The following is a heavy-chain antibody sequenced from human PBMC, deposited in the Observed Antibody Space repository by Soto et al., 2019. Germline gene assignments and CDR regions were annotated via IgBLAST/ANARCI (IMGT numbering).Heavy chain of an antibody. CDR1: GFTFTNAW. CDR3: TTDSYMTTIVVRFDY. Sequence: GGSLRLSCAASGFTFTNAWINWVRQAPGKGLEWVGRIKSKLDGGTTDFAASVKGRFAISRDDSTHMVYPQMTSLKTEDTAIYYCTTDSYMTTIVVRFDYWGHGTLVTVSS. J-gene: IGHJ4*01. D-gene: IGHD3-22*01. V-gene: IGHV3-15*07. CDR2: IKSKLDGGTT.